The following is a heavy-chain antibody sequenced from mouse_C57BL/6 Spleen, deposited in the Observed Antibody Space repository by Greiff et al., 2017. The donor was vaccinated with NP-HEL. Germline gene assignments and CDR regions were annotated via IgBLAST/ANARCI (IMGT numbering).Heavy chain of an antibody. CDR2: ISDGGSYT. CDR1: GFTFSSYA. J-gene: IGHJ2*01. V-gene: IGHV5-4*01. CDR3: ARDSITTVVATDY. D-gene: IGHD1-1*01. Sequence: EVKVVESGGGLVKPGGSLKLSCAASGFTFSSYAMSWVRQTPEKRLEWVATISDGGSYTYYPDNVKGRFTISRDNAKNNLYLQMSHLKSEDTAMYYCARDSITTVVATDYWGQGTTLTVSS.